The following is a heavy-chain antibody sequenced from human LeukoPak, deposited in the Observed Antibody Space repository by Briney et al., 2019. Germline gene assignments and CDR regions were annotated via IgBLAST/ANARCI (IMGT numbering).Heavy chain of an antibody. V-gene: IGHV4-30-4*01. CDR1: GGSISSGDYY. D-gene: IGHD5-12*01. Sequence: SETPSLTCTVSGGSISSGDYYWSWIRQPPGKGLEWIGYIYYSGSTYYNPSLKSRVTISVDTSKNQFSLKLSSVTAADTAVYYCARGHSGYDYIENLWFDPWGQGTLVTVSS. J-gene: IGHJ5*02. CDR2: IYYSGST. CDR3: ARGHSGYDYIENLWFDP.